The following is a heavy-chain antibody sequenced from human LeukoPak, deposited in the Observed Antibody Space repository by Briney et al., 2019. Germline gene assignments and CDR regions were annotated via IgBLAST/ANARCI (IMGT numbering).Heavy chain of an antibody. CDR3: ASAENWSDFIY. CDR2: IYYSGST. Sequence: SETLSLTCTVSGGSISSSSYYWGWIRQPPGKGLEWIGSIYYSGSTYYNPSLKSRVTISVDTSKNQFSLKLSSVTAADTVVYYCASAENWSDFIYWGQGTLVTVSS. J-gene: IGHJ4*02. CDR1: GGSISSSSYY. V-gene: IGHV4-39*07. D-gene: IGHD1-1*01.